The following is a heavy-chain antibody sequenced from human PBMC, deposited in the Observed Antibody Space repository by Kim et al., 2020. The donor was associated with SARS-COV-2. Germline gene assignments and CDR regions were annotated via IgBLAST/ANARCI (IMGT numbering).Heavy chain of an antibody. J-gene: IGHJ6*02. CDR2: IIPIFGTA. D-gene: IGHD2-15*01. V-gene: IGHV1-69*13. Sequence: SVKVSCKASGGTFSSYAISWVRQAPGQGLEWMGGIIPIFGTANYAQKFQGRVTITADESTSTAYMELSSLRSEDTAVYYCAGGYCSGGSCSLGYYYGMDVLGQGTTGTVSS. CDR1: GGTFSSYA. CDR3: AGGYCSGGSCSLGYYYGMDV.